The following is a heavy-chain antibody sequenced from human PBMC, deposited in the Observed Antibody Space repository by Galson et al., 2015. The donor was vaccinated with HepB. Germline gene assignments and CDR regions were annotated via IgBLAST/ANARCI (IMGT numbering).Heavy chain of an antibody. J-gene: IGHJ4*02. D-gene: IGHD4-17*01. V-gene: IGHV3-11*06. CDR3: ARVAHSDYGDHAHFDS. CDR1: GFTFSDYY. CDR2: ISASGTYT. Sequence: SLRLSCAASGFTFSDYYMTWIRQAPGKGLEWLSYISASGTYTNYADSVKGRFTISRDNAKNSLYLQMNSLRAEDTAVFYCARVAHSDYGDHAHFDSWGQGTLVSVSS.